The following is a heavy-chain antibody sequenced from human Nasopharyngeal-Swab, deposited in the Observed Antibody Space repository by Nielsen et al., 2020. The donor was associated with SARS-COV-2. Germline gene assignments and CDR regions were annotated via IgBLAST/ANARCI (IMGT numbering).Heavy chain of an antibody. CDR2: ISSSSSTI. D-gene: IGHD6-13*01. V-gene: IGHV3-48*02. Sequence: GESLKISCAASGFTFSSYSMNWVRQAPGKGLEWVSYISSSSSTIYYADSVKGRFTISRDNAKNSLYLQMNSLRDEDTAEYYCARDPMYSSSWYNYNGMDVWGQGTTVTVSS. CDR3: ARDPMYSSSWYNYNGMDV. CDR1: GFTFSSYS. J-gene: IGHJ6*02.